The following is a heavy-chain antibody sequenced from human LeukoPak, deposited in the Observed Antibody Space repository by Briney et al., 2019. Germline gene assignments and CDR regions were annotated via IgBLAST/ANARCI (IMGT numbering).Heavy chain of an antibody. J-gene: IGHJ4*02. CDR1: GFTFSSYA. Sequence: GGSLRLSCAASGFTFSSYAMSWVRQAPGKGLEWVSAISGSGGSTYYADSVKGRFTISRDNSKNTLYLQMNSLRAEDTAVYYCAKPSGGYDSSGYYFDYWGQGTLVTVFS. CDR3: AKPSGGYDSSGYYFDY. D-gene: IGHD3-22*01. CDR2: ISGSGGST. V-gene: IGHV3-23*01.